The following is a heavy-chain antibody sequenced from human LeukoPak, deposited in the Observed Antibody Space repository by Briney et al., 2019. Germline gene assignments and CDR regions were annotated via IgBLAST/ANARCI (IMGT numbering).Heavy chain of an antibody. Sequence: ASVTVTFMSSVYTLTRYDINWVRPASGQGREYMGWKNHNGRNTGYARKFQGRVTITMNTSISTAYMELINLRSEDTAVYYCARAPEAVGGQEDDFDVWGKGTMVTVSS. J-gene: IGHJ3*01. CDR3: ARAPEAVGGQEDDFDV. CDR2: KNHNGRNT. D-gene: IGHD6-19*01. V-gene: IGHV1-8*03. CDR1: VYTLTRYD.